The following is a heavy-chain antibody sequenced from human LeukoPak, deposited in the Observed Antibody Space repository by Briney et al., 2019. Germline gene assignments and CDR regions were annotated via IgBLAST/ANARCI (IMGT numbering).Heavy chain of an antibody. J-gene: IGHJ4*02. V-gene: IGHV1-2*02. CDR3: ARDRTERDFDY. CDR2: INPNSGGT. CDR1: GYTFTDYY. Sequence: ASVKVSCKASGYTFTDYYMHWVRQAPGQGLEWMGWINPNSGGTNYAQKFQGRVIMTRDTSIRTAYVELSRLRSDDTAIYYCARDRTERDFDYWGQGTLVTVSS.